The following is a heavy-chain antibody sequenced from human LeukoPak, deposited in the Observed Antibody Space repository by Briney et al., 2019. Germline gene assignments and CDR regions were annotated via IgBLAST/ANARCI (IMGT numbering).Heavy chain of an antibody. CDR3: ARGLSRYSYGYRANAFDI. J-gene: IGHJ3*02. V-gene: IGHV4-34*01. Sequence: SETLSLTCAVYGGSFSGYYWSWIRQPPGKGLEWIGEINHSGSTNYNPSLKSRVTISVDTSKNQFSLKQSSVPAADTAVYYCARGLSRYSYGYRANAFDIWGQGTMVTVSS. D-gene: IGHD5-18*01. CDR2: INHSGST. CDR1: GGSFSGYY.